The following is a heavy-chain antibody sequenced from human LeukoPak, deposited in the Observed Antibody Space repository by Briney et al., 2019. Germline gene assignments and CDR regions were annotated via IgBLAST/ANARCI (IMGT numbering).Heavy chain of an antibody. CDR1: GSTFSSYS. Sequence: PGGSLRLSCAASGSTFSSYSMNWVRQAPGKGLEWVSSISSSSSYIYYADSVKGRFTISRDNAKNSLYLQMNSLRAEDTAVYYCARDTGFGEFHLDYWGQGTLVTVSS. CDR2: ISSSSSYI. J-gene: IGHJ4*02. D-gene: IGHD3-10*01. V-gene: IGHV3-21*01. CDR3: ARDTGFGEFHLDY.